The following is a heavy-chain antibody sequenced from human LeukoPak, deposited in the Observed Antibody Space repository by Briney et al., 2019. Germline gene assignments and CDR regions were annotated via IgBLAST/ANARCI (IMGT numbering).Heavy chain of an antibody. V-gene: IGHV3-15*01. D-gene: IGHD6-13*01. CDR1: GFSFSHAW. J-gene: IGHJ4*02. CDR3: TADVWPIAAAGTGY. Sequence: GGSLRLSCAASGFSFSHAWMTWVRQAPGKGLGWIGRIQSETDGGTTDYAAPVKGRFTISRDDSKNTLYLQMNSLKTEDTAVYYCTADVWPIAAAGTGYWGQGTLVTVSS. CDR2: IQSETDGGTT.